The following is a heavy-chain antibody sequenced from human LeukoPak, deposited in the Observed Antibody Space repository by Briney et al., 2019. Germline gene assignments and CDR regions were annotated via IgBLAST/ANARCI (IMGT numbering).Heavy chain of an antibody. D-gene: IGHD2-2*01. J-gene: IGHJ4*02. CDR2: ISGSGGST. CDR1: GFTFSSYA. Sequence: GGSLRLSCAASGFTFSSYAMTWVRRAPGKGLEWVSGISGSGGSTYYADSVKGRFTISRDNSKNTLYLQMNSLRAEDTAVYYCAKDVGFPKYCSSTSCFSAFDYWGQGTLVRLL. V-gene: IGHV3-23*01. CDR3: AKDVGFPKYCSSTSCFSAFDY.